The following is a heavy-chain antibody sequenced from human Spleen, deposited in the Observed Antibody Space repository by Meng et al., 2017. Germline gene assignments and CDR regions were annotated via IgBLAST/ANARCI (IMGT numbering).Heavy chain of an antibody. D-gene: IGHD6-19*01. CDR1: GGSFSNNY. V-gene: IGHV4-34*01. J-gene: IGHJ4*02. CDR3: AKSAAVYSSRGWGY. Sequence: QAHLQQWGAGLLKPSETLSLTCAVYGGSFSNNYWSWIRQPPGKGLEWIGEINHSGSTNYNPSLKSRVTISVDTSKNQCSLKVNSVTDADTAVYYCAKSAAVYSSRGWGYWGQGTLVTVSS. CDR2: INHSGST.